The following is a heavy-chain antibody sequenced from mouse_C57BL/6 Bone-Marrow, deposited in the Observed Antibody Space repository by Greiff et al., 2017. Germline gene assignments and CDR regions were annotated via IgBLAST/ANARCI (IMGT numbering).Heavy chain of an antibody. J-gene: IGHJ3*01. Sequence: EVQRVESGGGLVQPGGSLKLSCAASGFTFSDYYMYWVRQTPEKRLEWVAYISNGGGSTYYPDTVKGRFTISRDNAKNTLYLQMSRLKSEDTAMYYCARQNDYGWFAYWGQGTLVTVSA. CDR1: GFTFSDYY. V-gene: IGHV5-12*01. CDR2: ISNGGGST. D-gene: IGHD2-4*01. CDR3: ARQNDYGWFAY.